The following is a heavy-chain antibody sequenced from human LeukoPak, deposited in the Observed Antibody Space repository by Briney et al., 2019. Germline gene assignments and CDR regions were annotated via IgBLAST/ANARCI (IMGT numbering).Heavy chain of an antibody. Sequence: GGSLRLSCATSGFSFSSYSMSWVRQAPGKGLEWISFISRTSSDIYHADSVKGRFTISRDNAKNSLYLQMNSLTAEDTAVYYCAKALPAAVDWGQGTLVTVSS. D-gene: IGHD2-2*01. V-gene: IGHV3-21*01. CDR1: GFSFSSYS. CDR2: ISRTSSDI. CDR3: AKALPAAVD. J-gene: IGHJ4*02.